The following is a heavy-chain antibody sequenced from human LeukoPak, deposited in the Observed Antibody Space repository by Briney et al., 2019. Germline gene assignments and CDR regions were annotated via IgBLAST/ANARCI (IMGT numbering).Heavy chain of an antibody. V-gene: IGHV4-4*07. D-gene: IGHD3-3*01. CDR1: GGSISSYY. J-gene: IGHJ4*02. Sequence: PSETLSLTCTVSGGSISSYYWSWIRQPAGKGLEWIGRIYTSGSTNYNPSLKSRVTMSVDTSKNQFPLKLSSVTAADTAVYYCAREVPYYDFWSGYYSFDYWGQGTLVTVSS. CDR2: IYTSGST. CDR3: AREVPYYDFWSGYYSFDY.